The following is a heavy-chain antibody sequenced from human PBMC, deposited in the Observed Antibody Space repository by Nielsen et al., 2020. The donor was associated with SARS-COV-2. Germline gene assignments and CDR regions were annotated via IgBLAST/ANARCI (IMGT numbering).Heavy chain of an antibody. CDR3: ARAKFYDSGVDP. D-gene: IGHD5/OR15-5a*01. CDR1: GFTFVSSW. J-gene: IGHJ5*02. CDR2: INSDGRTT. V-gene: IGHV3-74*01. Sequence: GGSLRLSCAASGFTFVSSWMHWVRQAPGKGLVWVSRINSDGRTTTYADSVKGRFTISRDNAKNTLYLQMNSLRAEDTAVYYCARAKFYDSGVDPWGQGTLVTVSS.